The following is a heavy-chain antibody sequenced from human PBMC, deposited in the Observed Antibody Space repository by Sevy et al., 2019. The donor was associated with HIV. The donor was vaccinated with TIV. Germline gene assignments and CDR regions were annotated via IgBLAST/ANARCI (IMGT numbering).Heavy chain of an antibody. Sequence: GGSLRLSCAASGLSFSSYAMNWVRQAPGEGLEWVSTISGPGGSTYYADSVKGRFTISRDNSKNTLFLQMNSLRAEDTAIYYGATDRSSGWPLWGQGTLVTVSS. V-gene: IGHV3-23*01. CDR3: ATDRSSGWPL. J-gene: IGHJ4*02. D-gene: IGHD6-19*01. CDR2: ISGPGGST. CDR1: GLSFSSYA.